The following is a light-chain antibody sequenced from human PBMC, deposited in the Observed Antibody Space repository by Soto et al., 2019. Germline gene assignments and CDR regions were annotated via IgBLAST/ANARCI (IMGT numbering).Light chain of an antibody. CDR2: EVT. J-gene: IGLJ1*01. Sequence: QSVLTQPPSASGSPGQSVTISCTGTSSDVGTYKYVSWYQQHPGKAPKLMIYEVTKRPSGVPDRFSGSKSGNTASLTVSGLQAEDEADYYCSPYAGSNNFVFGTGTKGTVL. V-gene: IGLV2-8*01. CDR3: SPYAGSNNFV. CDR1: SSDVGTYKY.